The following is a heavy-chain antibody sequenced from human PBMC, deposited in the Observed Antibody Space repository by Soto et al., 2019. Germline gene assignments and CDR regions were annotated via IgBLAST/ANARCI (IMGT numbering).Heavy chain of an antibody. CDR3: AKGGAIVAAGTRVYLYNAMDV. CDR1: GFTFSSYA. D-gene: IGHD1-26*01. Sequence: EVQLLESGGGLVQPGGSLRLSCAASGFTFSSYAMSWVRQAPGKGLEWVSVISGSGSSTYYADSVKGRFTISRDNSKKTLYVQMNSLRAEDTAVYYCAKGGAIVAAGTRVYLYNAMDVWGQGTTVTVSS. CDR2: ISGSGSST. J-gene: IGHJ6*02. V-gene: IGHV3-23*01.